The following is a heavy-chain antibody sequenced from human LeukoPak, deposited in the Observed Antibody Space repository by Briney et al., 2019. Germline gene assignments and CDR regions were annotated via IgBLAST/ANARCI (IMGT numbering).Heavy chain of an antibody. CDR2: VSGYNDNT. J-gene: IGHJ4*02. CDR1: GYTFTSYG. D-gene: IGHD5-24*01. CDR3: ARDRHGYSDFDY. V-gene: IGHV1-18*01. Sequence: ASVKVSCKASGYTFTSYGISWVRQAPGQGLQWMGWVSGYNDNTNTVQKLQGRVTMTIDTSTNTAYMELMSLRSDDTAVYYCARDRHGYSDFDYWGQGTLVTVSS.